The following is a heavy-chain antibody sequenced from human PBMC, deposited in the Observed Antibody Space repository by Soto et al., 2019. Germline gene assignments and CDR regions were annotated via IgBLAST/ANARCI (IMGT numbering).Heavy chain of an antibody. Sequence: PGGSLRLSCAASGFTFSSYAMHWVRQTPGKGLEYLSAISTNGGSTYYAHSLKGRFTISRDNSKNTLYLQMGSLRAEDMAVYYCARKGPPQYDSSGYYLDYWGQGTLVTVSS. CDR3: ARKGPPQYDSSGYYLDY. CDR2: ISTNGGST. V-gene: IGHV3-64*01. J-gene: IGHJ4*02. D-gene: IGHD3-22*01. CDR1: GFTFSSYA.